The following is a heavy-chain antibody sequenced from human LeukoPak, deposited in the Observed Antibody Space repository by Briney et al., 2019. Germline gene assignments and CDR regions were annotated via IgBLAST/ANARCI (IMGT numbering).Heavy chain of an antibody. CDR3: ARDYARGSYYYDSSGLYDY. Sequence: GGSLRLSCAASGFTFSTYWMTWVRQAPGKGLDWVGNIKQDGSETYYADSLKGRFTISRDNAKSALYLQMNSLRAEDTAVYYCARDYARGSYYYDSSGLYDYWGQGTLVTVSS. CDR2: IKQDGSET. J-gene: IGHJ4*02. D-gene: IGHD3-22*01. CDR1: GFTFSTYW. V-gene: IGHV3-7*01.